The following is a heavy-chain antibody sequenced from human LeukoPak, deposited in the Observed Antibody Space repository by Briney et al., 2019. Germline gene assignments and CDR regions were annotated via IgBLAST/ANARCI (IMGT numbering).Heavy chain of an antibody. D-gene: IGHD4-17*01. CDR1: GFTVSSNY. CDR2: IYSGGST. V-gene: IGHV3-53*01. CDR3: AGTTVTTTGAFDI. J-gene: IGHJ3*02. Sequence: GKSLRLSCAASGFTVSSNYMSWVRQAPGKGLEWVSVIYSGGSTYYADSVKGRFTISRDNSKNTLYLQMNSLRAEDTAVYYCAGTTVTTTGAFDIWGQGTMVTVSS.